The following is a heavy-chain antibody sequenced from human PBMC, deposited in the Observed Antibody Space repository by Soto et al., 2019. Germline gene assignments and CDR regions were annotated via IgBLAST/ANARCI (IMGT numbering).Heavy chain of an antibody. CDR3: ARVVLGPCYGGVCYYYGMDV. CDR2: INSDGGTT. V-gene: IGHV3-74*01. J-gene: IGHJ6*02. Sequence: HPGGSLRLSCAASGFTFSSYWMHWVRQAPGKGLVWVSRINSDGGTTTYADSVKGRFTISRDNSRNTLFLQMNSLRAEDTAVYYCARVVLGPCYGGVCYYYGMDVWGQGTTVTVSS. CDR1: GFTFSSYW. D-gene: IGHD3-3*02.